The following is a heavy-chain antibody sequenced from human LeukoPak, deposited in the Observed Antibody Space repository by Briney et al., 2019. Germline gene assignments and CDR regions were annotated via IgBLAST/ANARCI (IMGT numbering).Heavy chain of an antibody. V-gene: IGHV1-46*01. J-gene: IGHJ4*02. CDR1: GYTFTIYY. CDR2: INPSGGAT. Sequence: ASVKVSCKASGYTFTIYYMHWVRQAPGQGLEWMGIINPSGGATTYVQQFQDRVTMTRDTSTSTVYMELSSLRSEDTAVYYCARGRTLFDYWGQGTLVTVSS. CDR3: ARGRTLFDY.